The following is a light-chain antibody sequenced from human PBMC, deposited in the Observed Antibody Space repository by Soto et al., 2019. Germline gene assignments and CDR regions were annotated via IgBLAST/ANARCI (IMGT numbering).Light chain of an antibody. V-gene: IGKV3-15*01. CDR1: QGIGIT. J-gene: IGKJ4*01. CDR3: QRYNDWPLT. Sequence: IVMTQSPATLSVSPGERVTLSCRASQGIGITLAWYQQKPGQTPRLLIYGASTRATGIPARFSGSGSGTEFTLTITSLQSEDSAVYYCQRYNDWPLTVGGGTKVEIK. CDR2: GAS.